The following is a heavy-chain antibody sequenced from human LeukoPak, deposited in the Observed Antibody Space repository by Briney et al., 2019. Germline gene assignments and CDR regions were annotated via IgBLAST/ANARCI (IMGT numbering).Heavy chain of an antibody. CDR2: IYYSGST. Sequence: SETLSLTCTVSGGSISSYYWSWIRQPPGKGLEWIGYIYYSGSTNYNPSLKSRVTISVDTSKNLFSLKLSSVTAADTAVYYCARVFGYCSSTSCYDWFDPWGQGTLVTVSS. CDR1: GGSISSYY. V-gene: IGHV4-59*01. CDR3: ARVFGYCSSTSCYDWFDP. J-gene: IGHJ5*02. D-gene: IGHD2-2*03.